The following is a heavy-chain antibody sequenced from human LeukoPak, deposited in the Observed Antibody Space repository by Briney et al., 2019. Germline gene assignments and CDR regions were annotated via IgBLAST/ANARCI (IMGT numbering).Heavy chain of an antibody. CDR1: GYSISSGYY. CDR3: ARAPDGGMYYYDSGGYDYFDY. CDR2: IYHSGST. J-gene: IGHJ4*02. D-gene: IGHD3-22*01. Sequence: SETLSLTCTVSGYSISSGYYWGWIRQPPGKGLEWIGSIYHSGSTYYNPSLKSRVTISVDTSKNQFSLKLSSVTAADTAVYYCARAPDGGMYYYDSGGYDYFDYWAREPWSPSPQ. V-gene: IGHV4-38-2*02.